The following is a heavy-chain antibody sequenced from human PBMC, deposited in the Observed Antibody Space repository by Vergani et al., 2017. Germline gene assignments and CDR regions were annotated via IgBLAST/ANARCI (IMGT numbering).Heavy chain of an antibody. CDR2: TSAYNGNT. Sequence: QVQLVQSGAEVKKPGASVKVSCKASGYTFTSYGISWVRQAPGQGLEWMGWTSAYNGNTNYAQKLQGRVTMTTDTSTSTAYMELRSLRSDDTAVYYCARSGSYYDYDFWSGYHDYWGQGTLVTVSS. CDR3: ARSGSYYDYDFWSGYHDY. CDR1: GYTFTSYG. J-gene: IGHJ4*02. D-gene: IGHD3-3*01. V-gene: IGHV1-18*01.